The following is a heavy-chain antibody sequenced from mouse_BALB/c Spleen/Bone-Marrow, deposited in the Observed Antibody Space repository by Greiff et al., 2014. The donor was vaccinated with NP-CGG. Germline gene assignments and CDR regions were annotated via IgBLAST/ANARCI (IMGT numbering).Heavy chain of an antibody. J-gene: IGHJ3*01. CDR2: ITYSDST. Sequence: VQLKESGPSLVKPSQTLSLTCSVTGDSTTSGYWNWIRKFPGNKLEYMGYITYSDSTYYNPSLKSRISITRDTSKNQYYLQLNSVTTEDTATYYCGRGWEVFTYWGQGTLVTVSA. V-gene: IGHV3-8*02. CDR3: GRGWEVFTY. CDR1: GDSTTSGY. D-gene: IGHD4-1*01.